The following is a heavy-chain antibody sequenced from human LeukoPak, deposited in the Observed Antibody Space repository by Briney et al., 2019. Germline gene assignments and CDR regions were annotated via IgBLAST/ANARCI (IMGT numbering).Heavy chain of an antibody. V-gene: IGHV4-34*01. CDR2: INHSGST. D-gene: IGHD4-17*01. Sequence: RPSETLSLTCAVNGGPFRGYNWSGIRKPPGKGLEGIGEINHSGSTNYNPSLKSRVTISVDTSKNQFSLKLSSVTAADTAVYYCARGDTGVTTDYWGQGTLVTVSS. CDR3: ARGDTGVTTDY. J-gene: IGHJ4*02. CDR1: GGPFRGYN.